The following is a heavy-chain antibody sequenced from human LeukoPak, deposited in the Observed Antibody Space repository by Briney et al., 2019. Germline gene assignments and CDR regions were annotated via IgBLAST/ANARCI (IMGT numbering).Heavy chain of an antibody. CDR3: ARHTKGSGDYLFDY. J-gene: IGHJ4*02. CDR1: DGSISSYY. V-gene: IGHV4-59*08. Sequence: PSETLSLTCTVSDGSISSYYWSWIRQPPGKGLEWIGWIYNNGNSNNNPSLESRVSMSLETSRNQFSLRLNSVTAADTAVYYCARHTKGSGDYLFDYWGQGTLVTVSS. CDR2: IYNNGNS. D-gene: IGHD3-10*01.